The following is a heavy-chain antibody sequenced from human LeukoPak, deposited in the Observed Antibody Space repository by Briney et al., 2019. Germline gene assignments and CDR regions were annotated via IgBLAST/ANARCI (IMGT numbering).Heavy chain of an antibody. Sequence: SETLSLTCAVYGGSLSGYYWSWIRQPPGKGLEWIGEINHSGSTNYNPSLRSRVTISVDTSKNQFSLKLSSVTAADTAVYCCARAAVAGTGFWFDPWGQGTLVTVSS. J-gene: IGHJ5*02. CDR1: GGSLSGYY. CDR2: INHSGST. CDR3: ARAAVAGTGFWFDP. D-gene: IGHD6-19*01. V-gene: IGHV4-34*01.